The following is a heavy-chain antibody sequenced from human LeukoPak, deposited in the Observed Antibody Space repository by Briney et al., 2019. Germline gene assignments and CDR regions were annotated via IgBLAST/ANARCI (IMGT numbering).Heavy chain of an antibody. J-gene: IGHJ4*02. CDR3: ASARDGYKDY. D-gene: IGHD5-24*01. V-gene: IGHV3-21*01. Sequence: GGSLRLSCAASGFTFSTYSMNWVRQAPGKGLEWVSSISSSSSYIYYADSVKGRFTISRDNAKNSLYLQMNSLRAEDTAVYYCASARDGYKDYWGQGTLVTVSS. CDR2: ISSSSSYI. CDR1: GFTFSTYS.